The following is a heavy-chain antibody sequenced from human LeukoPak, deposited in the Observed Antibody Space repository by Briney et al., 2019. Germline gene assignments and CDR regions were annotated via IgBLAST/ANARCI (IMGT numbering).Heavy chain of an antibody. V-gene: IGHV3-11*01. Sequence: GGSLRLSCAASGFTFSDYYMSWIRQAPGKGLEWVSYISSSGSTIYYADSVEGRFTISRDNAKNSLYLQMNSLRAEDTAVYYCARELDTAMVVDYWGQGTLVTVSS. D-gene: IGHD5-18*01. CDR3: ARELDTAMVVDY. J-gene: IGHJ4*02. CDR2: ISSSGSTI. CDR1: GFTFSDYY.